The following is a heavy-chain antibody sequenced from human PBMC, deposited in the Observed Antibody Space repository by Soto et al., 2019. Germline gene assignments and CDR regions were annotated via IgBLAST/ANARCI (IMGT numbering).Heavy chain of an antibody. Sequence: QVQLQQWGAGLLKPSETLSLTCAVYGGSFSGYYWSWIRQPPGKGLEWIGEINHSGSTNYNPSLKSRVPISVDTSKNQFSLKLSSVTAADTAVYYCARGRGSYFDYWGQGTLVTVSS. J-gene: IGHJ4*02. CDR1: GGSFSGYY. V-gene: IGHV4-34*01. CDR2: INHSGST. D-gene: IGHD6-25*01. CDR3: ARGRGSYFDY.